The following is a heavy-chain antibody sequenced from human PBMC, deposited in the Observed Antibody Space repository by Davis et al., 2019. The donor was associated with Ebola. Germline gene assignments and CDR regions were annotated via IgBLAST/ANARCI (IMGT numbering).Heavy chain of an antibody. CDR1: GGSFSGYS. J-gene: IGHJ4*02. V-gene: IGHV4-59*01. CDR2: IYYGGTT. D-gene: IGHD3-3*01. Sequence: SETLSLTCAVYGGSFSGYSWSWIRQPPGKGLEWIGNIYYGGTTNYNPSLKSRVTISGDTSKNQFSLNVNSVTAADTAVYYCARDNDFWSGFRDYWGQGTLVTVSS. CDR3: ARDNDFWSGFRDY.